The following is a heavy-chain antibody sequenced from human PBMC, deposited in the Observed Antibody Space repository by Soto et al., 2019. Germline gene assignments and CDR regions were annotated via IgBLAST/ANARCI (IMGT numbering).Heavy chain of an antibody. CDR1: GGSINSYY. D-gene: IGHD1-1*01. V-gene: IGHV4-59*01. CDR2: IYYSGSS. Sequence: SENLSLTCTGSGGSINSYYWNWIPQPPGKGLEWIGDIYYSGSSTYNPSLKSRVTISVDMSRNQFSLRLSSVTAADTAVYYCAGLQINYYYMDVWGKGTTVTVSS. CDR3: AGLQINYYYMDV. J-gene: IGHJ6*03.